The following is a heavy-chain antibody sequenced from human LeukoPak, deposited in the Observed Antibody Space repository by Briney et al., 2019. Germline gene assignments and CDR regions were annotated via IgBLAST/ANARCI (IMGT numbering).Heavy chain of an antibody. CDR3: ARDWVYKIDY. D-gene: IGHD5-24*01. CDR1: GFTFSGYP. CDR2: ISYDGSNK. V-gene: IGHV3-30-3*01. J-gene: IGHJ4*02. Sequence: GKSLRLSCAASGFTFSGYPIHWVRQAPGKGLEWVAVISYDGSNKYYADSVKGRFTISRDNSKNTLYLQMNSLRAEDTAVYYCARDWVYKIDYWGRGTLVTVSS.